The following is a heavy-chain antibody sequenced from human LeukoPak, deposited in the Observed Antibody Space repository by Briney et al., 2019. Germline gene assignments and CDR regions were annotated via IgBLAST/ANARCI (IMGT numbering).Heavy chain of an antibody. CDR1: GFTFSSYS. CDR3: AELGITMIGGV. J-gene: IGHJ6*04. D-gene: IGHD3-10*02. Sequence: GGSLRLSCSASGFTFSSYSMNWVRQAPGKGLEWVSSISSSSSYIYYADSVKGRFTISRDNAKNSLYLQMNSLRAEDTAVYYCAELGITMIGGVWGKGTTVTISS. V-gene: IGHV3-21*01. CDR2: ISSSSSYI.